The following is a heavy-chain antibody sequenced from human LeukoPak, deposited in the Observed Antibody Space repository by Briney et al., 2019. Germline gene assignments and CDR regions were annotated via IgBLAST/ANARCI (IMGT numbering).Heavy chain of an antibody. J-gene: IGHJ3*02. D-gene: IGHD3-10*01. CDR2: ISYDGSNK. Sequence: PGGSLRLSCAASGFTFSSYAMHWVRQAPGKGLEWVAVISYDGSNKYYADSVKGRFTISRDNSKNTLYLQMNGLRAEDTAVYYCASMVRGVIIGPDAFDIWGQGTMVTVSS. V-gene: IGHV3-30-3*01. CDR3: ASMVRGVIIGPDAFDI. CDR1: GFTFSSYA.